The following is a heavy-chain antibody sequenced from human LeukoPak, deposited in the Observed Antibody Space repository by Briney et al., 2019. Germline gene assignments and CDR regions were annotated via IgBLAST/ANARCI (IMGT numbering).Heavy chain of an antibody. J-gene: IGHJ4*02. D-gene: IGHD3-16*02. CDR1: GGSISSSSYY. CDR3: ARVWVYDYVWGSYRSYYFDY. V-gene: IGHV4-39*07. CDR2: IYYSGST. Sequence: TSETLSLTCTVSGGSISSSSYYWGWIRQPPGKGLEWIGSIYYSGSTYYNPSLKSRVTISVDTSKNQFSLKLSSVTAADTAVYYCARVWVYDYVWGSYRSYYFDYWGQGTLVTVSS.